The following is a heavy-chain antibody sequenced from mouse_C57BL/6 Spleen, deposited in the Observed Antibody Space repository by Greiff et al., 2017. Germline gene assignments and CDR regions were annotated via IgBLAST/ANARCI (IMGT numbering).Heavy chain of an antibody. Sequence: VQLQQSGAELVRPGTSVKVSCKASGYAFTNYLIEWVKQRPGQGLEWIGVINPGSGGTNYNEKFKGKATLTADKSSSTAYMQLRSLTSEDSAVYFCARPDYYGSSYPFAYWGQGTLVTVSA. CDR3: ARPDYYGSSYPFAY. CDR2: INPGSGGT. D-gene: IGHD1-1*01. V-gene: IGHV1-54*01. J-gene: IGHJ3*01. CDR1: GYAFTNYL.